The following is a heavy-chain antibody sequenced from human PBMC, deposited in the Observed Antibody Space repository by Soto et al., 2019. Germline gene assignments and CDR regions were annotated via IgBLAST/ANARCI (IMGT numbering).Heavy chain of an antibody. CDR2: INPATGAA. CDR1: GYPVTAYY. D-gene: IGHD3-3*01. J-gene: IGHJ3*02. Sequence: QLHLVQSGAVVKKPGASVTVSCSASGYPVTAYYMHWVRQAPGRGLEWMGEINPATGAAKYTQTFQGRGTLTRDTSTRTFFMELSGLTSADTAVFYCARGGGVGVAGSAAFDMWGQGTLVTVSS. V-gene: IGHV1-2*02. CDR3: ARGGGVGVAGSAAFDM.